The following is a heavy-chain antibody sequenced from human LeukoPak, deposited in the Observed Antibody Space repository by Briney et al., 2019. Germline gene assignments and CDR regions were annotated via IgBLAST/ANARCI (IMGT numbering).Heavy chain of an antibody. J-gene: IGHJ4*02. CDR3: ARGVRAGGYPYFDA. CDR2: IYNSGST. D-gene: IGHD5-12*01. Sequence: SETLSLTCTVSGGSISSYYWSWTRQPPGKGLEWIAYIYNSGSTNYNPSLRSRVTISVDTSKNQFSLKLSSVTAADTAVYFCARGVRAGGYPYFDAWGQGTLVSVSS. V-gene: IGHV4-59*01. CDR1: GGSISSYY.